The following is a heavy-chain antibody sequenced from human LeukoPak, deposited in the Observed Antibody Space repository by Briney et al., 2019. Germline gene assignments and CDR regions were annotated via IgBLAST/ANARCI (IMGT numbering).Heavy chain of an antibody. J-gene: IGHJ6*03. D-gene: IGHD6-19*01. V-gene: IGHV3-30*04. CDR2: ISYDGSNK. CDR1: GFTFSSYA. CDR3: ARDLVSRSYSSGWSAIYYYYYMDV. Sequence: GGSLRLSCAASGFTFSSYAMHWVRQAPGKGLEWVAVISYDGSNKYYADSVKGRFTISRDNFKNTLYLQMNSLRAEDTAVYYCARDLVSRSYSSGWSAIYYYYYMDVWGKGTTVTVSS.